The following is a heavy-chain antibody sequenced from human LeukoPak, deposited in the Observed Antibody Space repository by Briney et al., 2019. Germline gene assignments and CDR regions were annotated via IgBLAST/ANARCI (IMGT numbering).Heavy chain of an antibody. CDR3: ARDRRYYYGSGSYYMRYFDY. V-gene: IGHV4-30-2*01. CDR2: IYHSGST. J-gene: IGHJ4*02. D-gene: IGHD3-10*01. CDR1: GGSISSGGYS. Sequence: PSETLSLTCAVYGGSISSGGYSWSWIRQPPGKGLEWIGYIYHSGSTYYNPSLKSRVTISVDRSKNQFSLKLSSVTAADTAVYYCARDRRYYYGSGSYYMRYFDYWGQGTLVTVSS.